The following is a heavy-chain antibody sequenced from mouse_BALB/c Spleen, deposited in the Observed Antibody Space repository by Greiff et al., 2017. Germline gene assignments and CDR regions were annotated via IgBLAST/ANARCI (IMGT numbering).Heavy chain of an antibody. J-gene: IGHJ4*01. CDR3: ASPHFYEGYYYYAMDY. D-gene: IGHD2-3*01. Sequence: EVQRVESGGGLVKPGGSLKLSCAASGFTFSDYYMSWVRQTPEKRLEWVATISDGGSYTYYPDSVKGRFTISRDNAKNTLYLQMSSLKSEDTAMYYCASPHFYEGYYYYAMDYWGQGTSVTVSS. V-gene: IGHV5-4*02. CDR2: ISDGGSYT. CDR1: GFTFSDYY.